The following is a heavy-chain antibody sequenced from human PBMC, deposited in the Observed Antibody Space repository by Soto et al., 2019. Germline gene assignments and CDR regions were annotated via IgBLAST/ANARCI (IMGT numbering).Heavy chain of an antibody. CDR3: ATFQGELSS. J-gene: IGHJ4*02. CDR1: GYTFTSYA. D-gene: IGHD3-16*02. CDR2: FDPEDGET. V-gene: IGHV1-24*01. Sequence: ASVKVSCKASGYTFTSYAMHWVRQAPGQRLEWMGGFDPEDGETIYAQKFQGRVTMTEDTSTDTAYMELSSLRSEDTAVYYCATFQGELSSWGQGTLVTVSS.